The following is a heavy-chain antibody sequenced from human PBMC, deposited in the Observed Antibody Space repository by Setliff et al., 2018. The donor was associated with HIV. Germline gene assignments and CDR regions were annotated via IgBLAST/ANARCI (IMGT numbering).Heavy chain of an antibody. Sequence: GGSLRLSCEASGFTFSSYAMHWVRQAPGKGLEWVAIRSYDGSNKYYTDSVKGRFTISRDKSKNTLYLQMNRLRAEDTAVYYCARGVEKYSYGSSGMDVWGQGTTVTV. V-gene: IGHV3-30*04. CDR3: ARGVEKYSYGSSGMDV. CDR1: GFTFSSYA. CDR2: RSYDGSNK. J-gene: IGHJ6*02. D-gene: IGHD5-18*01.